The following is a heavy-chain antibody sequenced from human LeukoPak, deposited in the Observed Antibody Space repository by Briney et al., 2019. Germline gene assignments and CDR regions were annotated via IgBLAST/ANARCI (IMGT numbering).Heavy chain of an antibody. CDR1: GYTFTGYY. V-gene: IGHV1-2*02. D-gene: IGHD5-18*01. CDR2: INPNSGGT. J-gene: IGHJ4*02. Sequence: ASVKVSCKASGYTFTGYYMHWVRQAPGQGLEWMGWINPNSGGTNYAQKLQGRVIMTRHTSISTAYMELSRLRSDDTAVYYCARRRGYSYGAPVLTPEYYFDYWGQGTLVTVSS. CDR3: ARRRGYSYGAPVLTPEYYFDY.